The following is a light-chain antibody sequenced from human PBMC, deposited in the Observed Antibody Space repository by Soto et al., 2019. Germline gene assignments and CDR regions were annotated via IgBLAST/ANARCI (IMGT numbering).Light chain of an antibody. CDR2: DAS. V-gene: IGKV3-11*01. Sequence: EIVLTQSPATLSLSPGERATLSCRASQSLSKYLAWYQQKPGQAPRLLIYDASNRATGIPVRFSGSGSGTDFTLTISSLEPEDFAVYYCQQRSNWRGTFGGGTKVDIK. J-gene: IGKJ4*01. CDR1: QSLSKY. CDR3: QQRSNWRGT.